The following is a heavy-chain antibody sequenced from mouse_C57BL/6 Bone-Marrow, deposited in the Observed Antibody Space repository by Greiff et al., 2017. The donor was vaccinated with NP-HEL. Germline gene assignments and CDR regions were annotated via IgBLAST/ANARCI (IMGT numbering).Heavy chain of an antibody. CDR2: ISSGGSYT. CDR3: ARHYYSNYFDY. J-gene: IGHJ2*01. V-gene: IGHV5-6*02. Sequence: EVMLVESGGDLVKPGGSLKLSCAASGFTFSSYGMSWVRPTPDKRLEWVATISSGGSYTSYPDSVKGRFTISRDNAKNTLYLQMSSLKSEDTAMYYCARHYYSNYFDYWGQGTTLTVSS. CDR1: GFTFSSYG. D-gene: IGHD2-5*01.